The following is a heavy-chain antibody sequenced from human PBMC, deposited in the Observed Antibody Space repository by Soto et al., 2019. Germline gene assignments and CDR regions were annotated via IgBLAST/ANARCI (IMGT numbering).Heavy chain of an antibody. CDR3: ARDNSGSYPDFDY. V-gene: IGHV3-48*02. CDR1: GFTFSSYS. Sequence: GGSLRLSCAASGFTFSSYSMNWVRQAPGKGLEWVSYISSSSSSTIYYADSVKGRFTISRDNAKNSLYLQMNSLRDEDTAVYYCARDNSGSYPDFDYWGQGTLVTVSS. J-gene: IGHJ4*02. CDR2: ISSSSSSTI. D-gene: IGHD1-26*01.